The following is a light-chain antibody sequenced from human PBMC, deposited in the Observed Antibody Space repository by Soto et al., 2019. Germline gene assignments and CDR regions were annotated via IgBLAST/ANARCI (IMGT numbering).Light chain of an antibody. Sequence: EIVMTQSPATLSVSPGERATLSCRASQSVSSNLAWYQQKPGQAPRLLIYGASSRATGIPDRFSGSGSGTDFTLTISRLEPEDFAVYYCQQYGSSLVFGGGTKVDIK. CDR1: QSVSSN. V-gene: IGKV3-20*01. CDR2: GAS. CDR3: QQYGSSLV. J-gene: IGKJ4*01.